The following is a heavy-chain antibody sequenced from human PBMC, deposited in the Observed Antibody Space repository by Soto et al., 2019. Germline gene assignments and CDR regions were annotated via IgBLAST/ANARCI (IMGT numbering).Heavy chain of an antibody. CDR2: IYYSGST. V-gene: IGHV4-39*01. J-gene: IGHJ4*02. Sequence: QLQLQESGPGLVKPSETLSLTRTVSGGSISSSSYYWGWIRQPPGKGLEWIGSIYYSGSTYYNPSLKSRVTISVDTSKNQFSLKLSSVTAADTAVYYCARGHPEGDAYYYDSSGYYNFDYWGQGTLVTVSS. D-gene: IGHD3-22*01. CDR3: ARGHPEGDAYYYDSSGYYNFDY. CDR1: GGSISSSSYY.